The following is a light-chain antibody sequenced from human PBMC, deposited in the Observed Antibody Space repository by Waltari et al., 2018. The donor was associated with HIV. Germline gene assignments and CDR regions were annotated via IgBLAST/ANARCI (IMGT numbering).Light chain of an antibody. CDR3: ATWDDSLNGWV. CDR2: SNN. Sequence: QSVLTQPPSASGTPGQRVTISCSGSSSNIGSNTVNWYRQLPGTAPKLLIYSNNHRPAGVPDRFSGSKSGTSASLAISGLQSDYEADYYCATWDDSLNGWVFGGGTKLTVL. CDR1: SSNIGSNT. V-gene: IGLV1-44*01. J-gene: IGLJ3*02.